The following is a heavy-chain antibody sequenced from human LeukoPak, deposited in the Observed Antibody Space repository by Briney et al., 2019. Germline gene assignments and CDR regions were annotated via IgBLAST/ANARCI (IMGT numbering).Heavy chain of an antibody. D-gene: IGHD6-13*01. CDR3: ARSIWYNRQYYFDS. J-gene: IGHJ4*02. V-gene: IGHV1-3*01. Sequence: ASVKVSCKASGYSFNDYAMQWVRQAPGQRLEWMGWINCGNGKTKYSEKFQGRVTTTRDQYATTAYMDLSSLRPEDTAVYYCARSIWYNRQYYFDSCRQATLVTVSS. CDR1: GYSFNDYA. CDR2: INCGNGKT.